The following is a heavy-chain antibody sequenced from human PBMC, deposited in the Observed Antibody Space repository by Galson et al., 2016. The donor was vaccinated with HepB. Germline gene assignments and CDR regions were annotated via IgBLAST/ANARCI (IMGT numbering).Heavy chain of an antibody. CDR1: GFTFGDYA. CDR2: ISSNAYGETT. D-gene: IGHD2-15*01. J-gene: IGHJ4*02. Sequence: SLRLSCATSGFTFGDYAVSWVRQAPGKGLEWVGFISSNAYGETTEYGAFVKGRFTISRDESKSIAYLQMNSLKTEDTAVYYCTRQREKLYTYFDYWGQGTLVTVTS. V-gene: IGHV3-49*04. CDR3: TRQREKLYTYFDY.